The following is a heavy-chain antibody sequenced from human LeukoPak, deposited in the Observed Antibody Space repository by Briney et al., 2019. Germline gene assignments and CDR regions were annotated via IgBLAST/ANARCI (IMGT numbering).Heavy chain of an antibody. CDR1: GGSISSYY. CDR3: ARSGSGPDSSSWYYYFDY. J-gene: IGHJ4*02. V-gene: IGHV4-59*08. CDR2: IHYSGST. D-gene: IGHD6-13*01. Sequence: SETLSLTCTVSGGSISSYYWSWIRQPPGKGLEWIGYIHYSGSTNYNPSLKSRVTISVDTSKNQFSLKLSSVTAADTAVYYCARSGSGPDSSSWYYYFDYWGQGTLVTVSS.